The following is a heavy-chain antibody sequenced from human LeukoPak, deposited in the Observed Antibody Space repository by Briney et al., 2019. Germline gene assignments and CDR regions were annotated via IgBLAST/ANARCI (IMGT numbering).Heavy chain of an antibody. CDR3: AREAYGSGSYFLYYYYYMDV. CDR1: GFTFDDYG. Sequence: GGSLRLSCAASGFTFDDYGMSWVRQAPGKGLEWVSGINWNGGSTGYADSVKGRFTISRDNAKNSLYLQMNSLRAEYTALYYCAREAYGSGSYFLYYYYYMDVWGKGTTVTVSS. J-gene: IGHJ6*03. V-gene: IGHV3-20*04. D-gene: IGHD3-10*01. CDR2: INWNGGST.